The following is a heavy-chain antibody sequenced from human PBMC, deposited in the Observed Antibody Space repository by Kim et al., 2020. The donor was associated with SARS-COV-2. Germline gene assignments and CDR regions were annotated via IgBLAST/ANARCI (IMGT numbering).Heavy chain of an antibody. CDR1: GYTFTSYY. CDR3: ARDLVGCSGGSCYFRMDV. D-gene: IGHD2-15*01. V-gene: IGHV1-46*01. CDR2: INPSGGST. J-gene: IGHJ6*02. Sequence: ASVKVSCKASGYTFTSYYMHWVRPAPGQGLEWMGIINPSGGSTSYAQKFQGRVTMTRDTSTSTVYMELSSLRSEDTAVYYCARDLVGCSGGSCYFRMDVWGQGTTVTVSS.